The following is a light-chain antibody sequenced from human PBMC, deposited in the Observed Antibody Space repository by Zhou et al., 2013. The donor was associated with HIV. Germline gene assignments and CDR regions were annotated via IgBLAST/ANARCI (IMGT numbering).Light chain of an antibody. J-gene: IGKJ4*01. V-gene: IGKV1-33*01. Sequence: DIQLTQSPSSLSASVGDRVTITCQASQYINNHLNWFQQKPGKVPKLLIYDASNLATGVPSKFNAGKSGTDFTLTISGLQPEDAATYYCQAYDDLLEKLTFGGGSTVEI. CDR1: QYINNH. CDR3: QAYDDLLEKLT. CDR2: DAS.